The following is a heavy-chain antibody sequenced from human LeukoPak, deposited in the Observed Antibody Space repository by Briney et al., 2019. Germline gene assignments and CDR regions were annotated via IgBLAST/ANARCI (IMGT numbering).Heavy chain of an antibody. V-gene: IGHV1-69*06. D-gene: IGHD3-10*01. Sequence: ASVKVSCKASGGTFSSYAISWVRQAPGQGLEWMGGIIPIFGTANYAQKFQGRVTITADKSTNTAYMELSSLRSEDTAVYYCARGDAPMVRGVIYFDYWGQGTLVTVSS. CDR1: GGTFSSYA. CDR3: ARGDAPMVRGVIYFDY. CDR2: IIPIFGTA. J-gene: IGHJ4*02.